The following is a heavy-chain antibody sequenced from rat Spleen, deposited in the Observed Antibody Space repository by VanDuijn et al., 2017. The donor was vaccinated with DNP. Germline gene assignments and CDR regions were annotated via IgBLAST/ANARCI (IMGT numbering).Heavy chain of an antibody. Sequence: EVQLVESGGGLVQPGRSLKLSCATSGFTLSNYGMAWVRQAPKKGLEWVATITTSGDSTYYRDSVKGRFTISRDNAKSTLYLQMNSLRSEDMATYYCIRWNSGHFDYWGQGVMVTVSS. CDR1: GFTLSNYG. D-gene: IGHD4-3*01. CDR2: ITTSGDST. CDR3: IRWNSGHFDY. V-gene: IGHV5S13*01. J-gene: IGHJ2*01.